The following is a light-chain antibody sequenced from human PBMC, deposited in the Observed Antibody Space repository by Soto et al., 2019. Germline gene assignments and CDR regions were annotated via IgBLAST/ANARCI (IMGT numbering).Light chain of an antibody. CDR1: ISNIGTNY. J-gene: IGLJ2*01. CDR2: SNN. Sequence: QSVLTQPPSASGTPGQRFTISCAGSISNIGTNYVYWYQHLPGTSPKLLTYSNNRRPSGVPDRFTGSKSGTSASLAISGLRSEDEADYYCAAWDDSRSGPVFGGGTKLTVL. V-gene: IGLV1-47*02. CDR3: AAWDDSRSGPV.